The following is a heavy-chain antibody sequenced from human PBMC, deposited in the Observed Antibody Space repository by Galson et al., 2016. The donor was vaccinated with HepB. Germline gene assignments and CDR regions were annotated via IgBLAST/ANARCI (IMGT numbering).Heavy chain of an antibody. CDR1: AFTFRSFW. CDR2: IKSNTDGGSI. V-gene: IGHV3-15*01. CDR3: TTPTTGE. J-gene: IGHJ4*02. Sequence: SLRLSCAASAFTFRSFWMSWVRQAPGKGLEWVGRIKSNTDGGSIEYAAVVKGRFTISRDDSKNTLYLHMTSLRTDDTAMYYCTTPTTGEWGQGTLVTVS. D-gene: IGHD3-16*01.